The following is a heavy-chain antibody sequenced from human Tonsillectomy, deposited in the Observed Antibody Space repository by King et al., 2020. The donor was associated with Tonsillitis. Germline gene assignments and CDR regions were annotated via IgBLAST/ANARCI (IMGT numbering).Heavy chain of an antibody. CDR2: IKQDGSEK. J-gene: IGHJ4*02. Sequence: QLVQSGGGLVQPGGSLRLSCVASGFTFSDYWMSWVRQAPGKGLQWGANIKQDGSEKYSVDSVKGRFTISRDNAKKSLYLQMNSLRAEDTAVYYCTTEYRGYWGQGTLVTVSS. V-gene: IGHV3-7*01. CDR3: TTEYRGY. CDR1: GFTFSDYW. D-gene: IGHD1-1*01.